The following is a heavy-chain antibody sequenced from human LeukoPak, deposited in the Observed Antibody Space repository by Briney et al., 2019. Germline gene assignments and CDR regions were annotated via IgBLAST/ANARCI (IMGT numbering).Heavy chain of an antibody. Sequence: GRSLRLSCAASGFTFSSYGMHWVRQAPGEGLEWVAVISYDGSNKYYADSVKGRFTISRDNSKNTLYLQMNSLRAEDTAVYYCAKDRGYSYGGDFDYWGQGTLVTVSS. CDR1: GFTFSSYG. CDR2: ISYDGSNK. CDR3: AKDRGYSYGGDFDY. V-gene: IGHV3-30*18. J-gene: IGHJ4*02. D-gene: IGHD5-18*01.